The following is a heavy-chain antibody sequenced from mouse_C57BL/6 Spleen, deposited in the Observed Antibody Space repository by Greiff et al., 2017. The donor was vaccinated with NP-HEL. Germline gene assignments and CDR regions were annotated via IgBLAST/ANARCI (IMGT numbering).Heavy chain of an antibody. CDR2: IDPSDSYT. V-gene: IGHV1-50*01. CDR1: GYTFTSYW. D-gene: IGHD2-4*01. Sequence: QVQLQQPGAELVKPGASVKLSCKASGYTFTSYWMQWVKQRPGQGLEWIGEIDPSDSYTNYNQKFKGKATLTVDTSSSTAYMQLSSLTSEDSAVYYCARRDDYDGFDYWGQGTTLTVSS. J-gene: IGHJ2*01. CDR3: ARRDDYDGFDY.